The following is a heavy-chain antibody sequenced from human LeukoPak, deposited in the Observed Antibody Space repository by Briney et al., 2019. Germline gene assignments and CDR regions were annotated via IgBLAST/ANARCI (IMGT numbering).Heavy chain of an antibody. CDR1: GFSFSTYA. CDR3: ATTYFYDNSGSYYFDY. J-gene: IGHJ4*02. CDR2: ISGSGYST. Sequence: GGPLRLSCATSGFSFSTYAMNWVRQAPGKGLEWVSGISGSGYSTYYADSVKGRFTISRDNSKDTLYLQLNSLRAEDTAVYYCATTYFYDNSGSYYFDYWGQGTLVTVSS. V-gene: IGHV3-23*01. D-gene: IGHD3-22*01.